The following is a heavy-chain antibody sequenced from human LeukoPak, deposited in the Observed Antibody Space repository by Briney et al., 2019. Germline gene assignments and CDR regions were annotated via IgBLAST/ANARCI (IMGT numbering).Heavy chain of an antibody. CDR2: ISAYNGNT. CDR1: GYTFTSYG. J-gene: IGHJ3*02. CDR3: PRYCSSSSCSYDAFDI. V-gene: IGHV1-18*01. Sequence: ASVNVSCMASGYTFTSYGISCGRQAPGQGLGWMGWISAYNGNTNYAQKLQGRVTMTTDTPTRTAYMELRSLRSDDTAVSYCPRYCSSSSCSYDAFDIWGPGTMVTVSS. D-gene: IGHD2-2*01.